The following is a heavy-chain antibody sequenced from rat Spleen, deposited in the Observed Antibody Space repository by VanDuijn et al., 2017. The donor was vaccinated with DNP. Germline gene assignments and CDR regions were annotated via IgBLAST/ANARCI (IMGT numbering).Heavy chain of an antibody. V-gene: IGHV3-1*01. Sequence: EVQLQESGPGLVKPSQSLSLTCSVTGYSITRNYWGWIRKLPGNKMEWIGYISYSGSTGYNPSLKSRISITRDTSKNQFFLQLNSVTSEDTATYYCASYCYDGYYAMDAWGQGTSVTVSS. J-gene: IGHJ4*01. CDR3: ASYCYDGYYAMDA. CDR1: GYSITRNY. CDR2: ISYSGST. D-gene: IGHD1-12*02.